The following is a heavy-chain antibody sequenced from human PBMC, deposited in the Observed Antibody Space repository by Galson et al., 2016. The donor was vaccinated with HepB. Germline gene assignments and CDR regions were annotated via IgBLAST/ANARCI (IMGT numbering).Heavy chain of an antibody. D-gene: IGHD2-15*01. V-gene: IGHV5-10-1*01. J-gene: IGHJ6*03. CDR2: IDPSDSYT. Sequence: QSGAEVKKPGESLRISCKGSGYSFTSYWITWVRQMPGKGLEWMGTIDPSDSYTNYSPSCQGHVTISADKSISTAYLQWNSLKASDTAMYYCARRSGVAATGYYYYYMDVWGKGTTVTVSS. CDR1: GYSFTSYW. CDR3: ARRSGVAATGYYYYYMDV.